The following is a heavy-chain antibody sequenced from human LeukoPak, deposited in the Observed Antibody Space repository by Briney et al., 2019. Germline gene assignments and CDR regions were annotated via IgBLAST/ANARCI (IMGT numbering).Heavy chain of an antibody. CDR2: INPNSGGT. CDR1: GYTFTGYY. Sequence: ASVKVSCKASGYTFTGYYMHWVRQAPGQGLEWMGWINPNSGGTNYAQKFQGWVTMTRDTSISTAYMELSRLRSDDTAMYYCARGVYSSGWSGHFDYWGQGTLVTVSS. V-gene: IGHV1-2*04. CDR3: ARGVYSSGWSGHFDY. D-gene: IGHD6-19*01. J-gene: IGHJ4*02.